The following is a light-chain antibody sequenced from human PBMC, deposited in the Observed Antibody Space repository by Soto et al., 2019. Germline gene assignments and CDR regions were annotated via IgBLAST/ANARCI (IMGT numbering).Light chain of an antibody. CDR2: DAF. Sequence: EKVMTQSPATLSVSPGERATLSCRASENIKNRLAWYQQKPGQGPRLLIYDAFTRATDIPARFSGSASGTEFTLTISSLQPEDSAFYYCQQYDDWPLTLGGGTKVDIK. V-gene: IGKV3-15*01. CDR1: ENIKNR. J-gene: IGKJ4*01. CDR3: QQYDDWPLT.